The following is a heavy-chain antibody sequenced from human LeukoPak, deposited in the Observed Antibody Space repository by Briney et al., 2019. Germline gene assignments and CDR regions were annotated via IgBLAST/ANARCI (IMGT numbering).Heavy chain of an antibody. CDR3: ARDGIAVRGVNV. CDR2: IYTSGST. V-gene: IGHV4-61*02. Sequence: PSETLSLTCTVSGGSISSGSYYWSWIRQPAGKGLEWIGRIYTSGSTNYNPSLKSRVTISVDTSKNQFSLKLSSVTAADTAVYYCARDGIAVRGVNVWGKGTTVTISS. D-gene: IGHD3-10*01. J-gene: IGHJ6*04. CDR1: GGSISSGSYY.